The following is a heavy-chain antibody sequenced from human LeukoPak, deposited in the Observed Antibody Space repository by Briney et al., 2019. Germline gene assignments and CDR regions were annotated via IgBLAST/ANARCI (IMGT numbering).Heavy chain of an antibody. D-gene: IGHD4-23*01. CDR2: ISSTSNTI. CDR1: GFTFSSYS. J-gene: IGHJ4*02. Sequence: GGSLRLSCAASGFTFSSYSMNWVRQAPGKGLEWVSYISSTSNTIYYADSVKGRFTVSRDNAQNSLYLQMNSLRDDDTVVYFCAGYGGTSMFVYWGQGTLVTVSS. CDR3: AGYGGTSMFVY. V-gene: IGHV3-48*02.